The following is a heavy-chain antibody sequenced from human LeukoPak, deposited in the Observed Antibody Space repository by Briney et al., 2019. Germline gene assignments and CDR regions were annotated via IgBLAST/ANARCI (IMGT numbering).Heavy chain of an antibody. Sequence: ASVKVSCKASGYTFTSYYMHWVRQAPGQGLEWMGIINPSGGSTSYVQKFQGRVTMTRDTSTSTVYMELSSLRSEDTAVYYCARVAYYYDSSGYFNYWGQGTLVTVSS. J-gene: IGHJ4*02. V-gene: IGHV1-46*01. CDR3: ARVAYYYDSSGYFNY. CDR1: GYTFTSYY. CDR2: INPSGGST. D-gene: IGHD3-22*01.